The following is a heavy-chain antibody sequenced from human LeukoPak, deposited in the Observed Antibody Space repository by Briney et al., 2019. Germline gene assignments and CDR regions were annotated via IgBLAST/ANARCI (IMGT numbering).Heavy chain of an antibody. Sequence: PGGSLRLFCAASGFNLGRYYMTWVRQARGGAVEWVSVISGRGDNTYCGDSEEGRFTVSRDTPREHLYLQMTSLTAEDTAVYSCAKKIGTGPGHNWFDPWGQGTMVTVSS. V-gene: IGHV3-23*01. D-gene: IGHD1-14*01. CDR3: AKKIGTGPGHNWFDP. CDR2: ISGRGDNT. CDR1: GFNLGRYY. J-gene: IGHJ5*02.